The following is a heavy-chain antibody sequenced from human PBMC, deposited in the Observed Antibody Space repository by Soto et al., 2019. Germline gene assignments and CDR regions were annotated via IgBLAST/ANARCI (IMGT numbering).Heavy chain of an antibody. Sequence: GSLRLSCAVSGFTFSDYEMNWVRQAPGKGLEWVAYMSSTGADIEYADSVKGRFSISRDNTKNSLYLQMNSLRAEDTGVYYCARVEMTTVFFDYWGQGTLVTVSS. CDR2: MSSTGADI. J-gene: IGHJ4*02. CDR3: ARVEMTTVFFDY. D-gene: IGHD4-4*01. V-gene: IGHV3-48*03. CDR1: GFTFSDYE.